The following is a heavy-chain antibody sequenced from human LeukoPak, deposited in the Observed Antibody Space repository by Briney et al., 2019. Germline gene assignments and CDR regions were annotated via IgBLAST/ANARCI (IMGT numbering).Heavy chain of an antibody. CDR3: ARAMEDYDILTGYYRVFDY. V-gene: IGHV1-18*01. CDR1: GYTFTSYG. CDR2: ISAYNGNT. Sequence: ASVKVSCKASGYTFTSYGISWVRQAPGQGLEWMGWISAYNGNTNYAQKLQGRVTMTTDTSTSTAYMELRSLRSGDTAVYYCARAMEDYDILTGYYRVFDYWGQGTLVTVSS. D-gene: IGHD3-9*01. J-gene: IGHJ4*02.